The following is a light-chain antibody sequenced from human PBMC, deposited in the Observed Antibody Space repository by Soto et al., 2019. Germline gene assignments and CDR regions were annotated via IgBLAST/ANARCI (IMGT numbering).Light chain of an antibody. V-gene: IGLV2-14*01. CDR3: SAYSSTWV. J-gene: IGLJ3*02. CDR1: GNVGSFKY. CDR2: AVT. Sequence: QSVLTQPASVSGSPGQSITMSCTGIGNVGSFKYVSWYQHHPGKAPKLLIYAVTSRPSGVSNRFSGSKSANTASLTISGLQAEDEAHYYCSAYSSTWVFGGGTKLTVL.